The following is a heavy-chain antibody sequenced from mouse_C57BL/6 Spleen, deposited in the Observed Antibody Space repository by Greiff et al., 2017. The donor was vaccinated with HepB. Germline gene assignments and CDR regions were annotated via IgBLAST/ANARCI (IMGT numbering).Heavy chain of an antibody. CDR1: GYTFTSYT. D-gene: IGHD1-1*02. J-gene: IGHJ3*01. V-gene: IGHV1-4*01. Sequence: VQLQQSGAELARPGASVKMSCKASGYTFTSYTMHWVNQRPGQGLEWIGYINPSSGYTKYNQKFKDQATLTADKTSSTTYMQLSSLTSEDSAVYYWAREDGSWFAYWGQGTLGTVSA. CDR3: AREDGSWFAY. CDR2: INPSSGYT.